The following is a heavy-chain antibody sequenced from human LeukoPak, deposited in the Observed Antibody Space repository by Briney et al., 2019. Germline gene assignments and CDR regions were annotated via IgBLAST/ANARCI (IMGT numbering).Heavy chain of an antibody. J-gene: IGHJ4*02. D-gene: IGHD5-18*01. CDR1: GYTFTSYD. V-gene: IGHV1-8*01. CDR3: ARVSRGYSYGPGWTLLSRSKTKYYFDY. Sequence: GASVKVSCKASGYTFTSYDINWVRQATGQGLEWMGWMNPNSGNTGYAQKFQGRVTMTRNTSIRTAYMELSSLRSEDTAVYYCARVSRGYSYGPGWTLLSRSKTKYYFDYWGQGTLVTVSS. CDR2: MNPNSGNT.